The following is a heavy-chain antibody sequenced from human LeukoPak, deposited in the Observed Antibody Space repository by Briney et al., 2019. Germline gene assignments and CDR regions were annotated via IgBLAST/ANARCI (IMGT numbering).Heavy chain of an antibody. Sequence: SETLSLTCTVSGGSISSYYWSWIRQPPGKGLEWIGYIYYSGSTNYNPSLKSRVTISVDTSKNQFSLNLSSVTAADTAVYYCARDPYGDYGDYWGQGTLVTVSS. CDR2: IYYSGST. CDR3: ARDPYGDYGDY. J-gene: IGHJ4*02. CDR1: GGSISSYY. D-gene: IGHD4-17*01. V-gene: IGHV4-59*01.